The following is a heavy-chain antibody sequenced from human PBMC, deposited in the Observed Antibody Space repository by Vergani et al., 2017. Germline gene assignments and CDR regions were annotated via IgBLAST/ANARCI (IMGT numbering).Heavy chain of an antibody. Sequence: EVQLVESGGGLVQPGGSLRLSCAASGFTFSSYWMSWVRQAPGKGLEWVANIKQDGSEKYYVDSVKGRFTISRDNAKNSLYLQMNSLRAEDTAVYYCAKNSYSSGAPGYFDLWGRGTLVTVSS. J-gene: IGHJ2*01. CDR2: IKQDGSEK. CDR1: GFTFSSYW. V-gene: IGHV3-7*01. CDR3: AKNSYSSGAPGYFDL. D-gene: IGHD6-19*01.